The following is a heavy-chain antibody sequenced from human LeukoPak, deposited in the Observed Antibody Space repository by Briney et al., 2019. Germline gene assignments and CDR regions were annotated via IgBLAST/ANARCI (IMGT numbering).Heavy chain of an antibody. Sequence: ASVKVSCKASGYTFTDYYIHWVRQAPGQGFEWLGWINPNNGGTNYAQKFQGRVTMTRDTSISTAYMELSSLRSDDTAVYYCARDRGGGSGTYYILYWGLGSLVTVSS. CDR1: GYTFTDYY. J-gene: IGHJ4*02. V-gene: IGHV1-2*02. D-gene: IGHD3-10*01. CDR2: INPNNGGT. CDR3: ARDRGGGSGTYYILY.